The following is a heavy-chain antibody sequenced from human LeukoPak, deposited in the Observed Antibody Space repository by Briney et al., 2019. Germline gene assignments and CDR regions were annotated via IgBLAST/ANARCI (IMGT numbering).Heavy chain of an antibody. Sequence: GGSLRLSCAACGFTFSSYAMSWVRQAPGKGLEWVSSINSGGSTYYADSVKGRFTISRDNSKSTLFLQMNSLRAEDTAVYYCAKRSANYYGPFDSWGQGTLVTVSS. CDR3: AKRSANYYGPFDS. CDR1: GFTFSSYA. V-gene: IGHV3-23*01. CDR2: INSGGST. J-gene: IGHJ4*02. D-gene: IGHD4/OR15-4a*01.